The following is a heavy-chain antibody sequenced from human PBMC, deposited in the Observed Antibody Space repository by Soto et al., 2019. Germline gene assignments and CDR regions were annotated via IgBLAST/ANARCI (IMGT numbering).Heavy chain of an antibody. CDR1: GFTVSVNY. CDR2: VDSRGST. Sequence: EVQLLETGGGLIQPGGALRISCAASGFTVSVNYMNWVRQAPGKGLEWVSLVDSRGSTYYAYSVKGRFTISRDNSKNTLDLQMNSLRVEDTAVYYCARDQFYGSASSNYIYQYYYGIDVWGQRTTVTVSS. D-gene: IGHD3-10*01. V-gene: IGHV3-53*02. CDR3: ARDQFYGSASSNYIYQYYYGIDV. J-gene: IGHJ6*02.